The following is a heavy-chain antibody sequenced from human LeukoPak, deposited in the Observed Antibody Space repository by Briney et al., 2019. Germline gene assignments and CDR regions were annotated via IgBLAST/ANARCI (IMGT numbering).Heavy chain of an antibody. V-gene: IGHV3-64*01. CDR3: ARELYSVNPHDGFDV. CDR2: ITADGGYT. CDR1: GFTFSGYS. Sequence: GGSLRLSCTASGFTFSGYSMHWVRQAPGKGLDYVSPITADGGYTYYANSVRGRFTISRDNSKKTLSLQMGSLRPEDMAVYYCARELYSVNPHDGFDVWGQGTMVTVSS. J-gene: IGHJ3*01. D-gene: IGHD5/OR15-5a*01.